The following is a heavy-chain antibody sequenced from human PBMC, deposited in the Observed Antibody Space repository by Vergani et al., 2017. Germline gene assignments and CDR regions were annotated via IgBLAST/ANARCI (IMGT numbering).Heavy chain of an antibody. V-gene: IGHV2-5*01. CDR1: GFSLSTSGVG. CDR3: AHRLPWPAAKGKAVWFDP. CDR2: IYWNDDK. D-gene: IGHD2-2*01. J-gene: IGHJ5*02. Sequence: QITLKESGPTLVKPTQTLTLTCTFSGFSLSTSGVGVGWIRQPPGKALEWLALIYWNDDKRYSPSLKSRLTITKDTSKNQVVLTMTNMDPVDTATDYCAHRLPWPAAKGKAVWFDPWGQGTLVTVSS.